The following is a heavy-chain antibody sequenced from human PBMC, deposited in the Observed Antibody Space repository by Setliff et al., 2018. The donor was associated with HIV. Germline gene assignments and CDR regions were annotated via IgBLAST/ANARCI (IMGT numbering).Heavy chain of an antibody. CDR1: GGSIIINDYY. CDR2: IYTSGTA. D-gene: IGHD3-10*01. CDR3: ARLVVTARGIRDAFDV. J-gene: IGHJ3*01. V-gene: IGHV4-61*05. Sequence: SETLSLTCTVSGGSIIINDYYWSWIRQSPGKGLEWIGYIYTSGTANYNPSLQSRVTISLDMSRNQVSLRLSSVTAADTAIYYCARLVVTARGIRDAFDVWGQGAMVTVSS.